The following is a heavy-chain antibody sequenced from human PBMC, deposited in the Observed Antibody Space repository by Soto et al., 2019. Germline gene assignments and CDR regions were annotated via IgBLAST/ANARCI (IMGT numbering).Heavy chain of an antibody. CDR1: GGFISNGGYS. J-gene: IGHJ4*02. CDR3: ARGVIYGQNYYFDS. CDR2: IYHSGST. Sequence: QLQLQESGSGRVKPSQTLSLTCAVSGGFISNGGYSWTWMRQPPGKGLEWIGYIYHSGSTYYNQSLKSRCTIPIDSYKNHYSLNLNSETAADTDVYYSARGVIYGQNYYFDSWGQGPLVT. D-gene: IGHD3-10*01. V-gene: IGHV4-30-2*01.